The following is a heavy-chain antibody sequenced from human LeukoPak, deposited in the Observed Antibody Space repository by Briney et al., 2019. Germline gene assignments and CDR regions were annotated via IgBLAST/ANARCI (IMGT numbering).Heavy chain of an antibody. CDR2: IYSDGRST. CDR1: GFTFSNYL. J-gene: IGHJ4*02. V-gene: IGHV3-74*01. D-gene: IGHD6-19*01. Sequence: GGSLRLSCAASGFTFSNYLMHWVRQGPGKGPVWVSRIYSDGRSTSYADSVKGRFTISRDNAKNTLHLQMNSLRAEGTAVYYCAYGTGWYFDYWGQGALVTVSS. CDR3: AYGTGWYFDY.